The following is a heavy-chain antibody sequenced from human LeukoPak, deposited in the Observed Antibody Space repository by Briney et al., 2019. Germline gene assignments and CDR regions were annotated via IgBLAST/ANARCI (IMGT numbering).Heavy chain of an antibody. J-gene: IGHJ4*02. Sequence: SETLSLTCAVYGGSFSGYYWSWIRQPPGKGLEWIGEINHSGSTNYNPSLKSRVTISVDTSKNQFSLKLTSVTAADTAVYYCARAFYGGNLDYWGQGTLVTVSS. CDR3: ARAFYGGNLDY. D-gene: IGHD4-23*01. CDR2: INHSGST. V-gene: IGHV4-34*01. CDR1: GGSFSGYY.